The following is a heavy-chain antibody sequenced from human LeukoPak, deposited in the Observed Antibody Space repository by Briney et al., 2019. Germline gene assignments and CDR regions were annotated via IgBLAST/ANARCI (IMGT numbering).Heavy chain of an antibody. D-gene: IGHD3/OR15-3a*01. CDR1: GYSFTTYL. Sequence: GEPLKISCKGSGYSFTTYLIGGVRQMPGKGLEWMGISYPGDSDNRYSPSFQGHVTISADKSISTAYLQWSSLKASDTAMYYCARQMDYRSRYFDLWGRGTLVTVSS. CDR2: SYPGDSDN. J-gene: IGHJ2*01. V-gene: IGHV5-51*01. CDR3: ARQMDYRSRYFDL.